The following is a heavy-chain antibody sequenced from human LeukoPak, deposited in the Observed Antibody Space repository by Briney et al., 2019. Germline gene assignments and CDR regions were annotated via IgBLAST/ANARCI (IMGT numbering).Heavy chain of an antibody. V-gene: IGHV3-23*01. J-gene: IGHJ4*02. CDR1: GFIFSSYA. D-gene: IGHD2-2*01. CDR2: ISDGGVIT. Sequence: GGSLRLSCAASGFIFSSYAMSWVRQAPGKGLEWVSAISDGGVITYYAESVKGRFTISRDNSKQTAFLQMHSLRAEDTAVYYCVKEIIPAAHGDYWGQGTLVTVSS. CDR3: VKEIIPAAHGDY.